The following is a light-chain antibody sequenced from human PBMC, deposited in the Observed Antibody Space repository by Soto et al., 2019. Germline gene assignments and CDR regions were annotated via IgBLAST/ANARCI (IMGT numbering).Light chain of an antibody. CDR1: QSVSSSY. CDR3: QQYGSSPPT. V-gene: IGKV3-20*01. J-gene: IGKJ3*01. CDR2: GAS. Sequence: EIVLTQSPGTLSLSPGERATLSCRASQSVSSSYLAWYQQKPGQAPRLLIYGASSRATGITDRFSGSGSGTDFTLTISRLETEDFAVYYYQQYGSSPPTFGPGTKVDIK.